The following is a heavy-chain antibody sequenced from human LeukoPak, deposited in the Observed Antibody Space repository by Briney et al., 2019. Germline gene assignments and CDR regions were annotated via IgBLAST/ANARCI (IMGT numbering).Heavy chain of an antibody. J-gene: IGHJ4*02. V-gene: IGHV3-21*01. CDR1: GFTFSDYT. CDR3: ARAIAVAGPYYFDY. CDR2: IGSVTTYI. D-gene: IGHD6-19*01. Sequence: GGSLRLSCAASGFTFSDYTMNWVRQAPGKGLEWVSSIGSVTTYIYYADSVKGRFTISRDNAKNSLSLQMNSLRAEDTAVYYCARAIAVAGPYYFDYWGQATLVTVSS.